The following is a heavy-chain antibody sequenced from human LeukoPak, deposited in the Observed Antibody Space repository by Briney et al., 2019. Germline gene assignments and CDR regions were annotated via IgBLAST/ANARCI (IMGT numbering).Heavy chain of an antibody. CDR1: GGTFSGYS. CDR3: ASRNYGDYVGRLRFDY. V-gene: IGHV4-34*12. J-gene: IGHJ4*02. Sequence: SETLSLTCAVYGGTFSGYSWSWIRQPPGKGLGWIGEIIHSGSTNYNPSLKSRVTISVDTSKNQFSLKLSSVTAADTAVYYCASRNYGDYVGRLRFDYWGQGTLVTVSS. CDR2: IIHSGST. D-gene: IGHD4-17*01.